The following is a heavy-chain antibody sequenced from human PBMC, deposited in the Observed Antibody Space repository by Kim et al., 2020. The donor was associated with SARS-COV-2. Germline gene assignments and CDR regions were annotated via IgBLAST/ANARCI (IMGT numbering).Heavy chain of an antibody. CDR3: AKDRATYPSVEAWALDS. J-gene: IGHJ4*02. Sequence: GGSLRLSCAASGITFSTYAMSWVRQAPGKGLEWVSSISGSGGSTYYADSVKGRFAISRDHSRNTLFLQMHSLRAEDTAIYYCAKDRATYPSVEAWALDSWGQGTLVTVSS. V-gene: IGHV3-23*01. D-gene: IGHD2-15*01. CDR2: ISGSGGST. CDR1: GITFSTYA.